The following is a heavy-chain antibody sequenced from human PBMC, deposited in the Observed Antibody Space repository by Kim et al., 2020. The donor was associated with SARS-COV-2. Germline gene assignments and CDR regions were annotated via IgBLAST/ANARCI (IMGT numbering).Heavy chain of an antibody. CDR3: ARDAWYSSGWYPFDY. D-gene: IGHD6-19*01. Sequence: QKFQGRVTITRDTSASTAYMELSSLRSEDTAVYYCARDAWYSSGWYPFDYWGQGTLVTVSS. V-gene: IGHV1-3*01. J-gene: IGHJ4*02.